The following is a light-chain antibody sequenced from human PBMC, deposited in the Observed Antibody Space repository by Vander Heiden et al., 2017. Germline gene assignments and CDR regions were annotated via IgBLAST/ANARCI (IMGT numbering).Light chain of an antibody. V-gene: IGLV1-51*01. J-gene: IGLJ1*01. CDR2: DNN. Sequence: QSVLTQPPSVSAAPGQKVTISCSGSSSNIGNNYVSWYQQLPGPAPKLLIYDNNKRPSGIPDRFSGSKSGTSATLGITGLQTGDEADYYCGTWDSSLSAGKVFGTGTKVTVL. CDR1: SSNIGNNY. CDR3: GTWDSSLSAGKV.